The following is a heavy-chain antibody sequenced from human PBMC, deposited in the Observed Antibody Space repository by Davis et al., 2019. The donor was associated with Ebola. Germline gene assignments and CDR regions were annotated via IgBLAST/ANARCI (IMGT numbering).Heavy chain of an antibody. CDR2: ISYDGSNK. J-gene: IGHJ4*02. D-gene: IGHD4-23*01. CDR3: ARANGGKEYYFDY. CDR1: GFTFSSYA. Sequence: PGGSLRLSCAASGFTFSSYAMHWVRQAPGKGLEWVAVISYDGSNKYYADSVKGRFTISRDNSKNTLYLQMNSLRAEDTAVYYCARANGGKEYYFDYWGQGTQVTVSS. V-gene: IGHV3-30-3*01.